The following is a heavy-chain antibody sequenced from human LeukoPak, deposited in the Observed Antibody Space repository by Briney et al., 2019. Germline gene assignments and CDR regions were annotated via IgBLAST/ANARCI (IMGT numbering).Heavy chain of an antibody. J-gene: IGHJ4*02. Sequence: GGSPRLSCAASGFTFSSYAMSWVRQAPGKGLEWVSAISGSGGSTYYADSVKGRFTISRDNSKNTLYLQMNSLRGEDTAVYYCARVLSVSYCDSWGQGTLVTVSS. CDR2: ISGSGGST. V-gene: IGHV3-23*01. CDR3: ARVLSVSYCDS. CDR1: GFTFSSYA. D-gene: IGHD2/OR15-2a*01.